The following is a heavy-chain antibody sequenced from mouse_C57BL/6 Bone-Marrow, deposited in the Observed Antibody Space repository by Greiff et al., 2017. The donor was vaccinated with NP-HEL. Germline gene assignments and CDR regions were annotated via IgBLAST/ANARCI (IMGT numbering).Heavy chain of an antibody. CDR3: ASLLLRLYAMDY. V-gene: IGHV1-82*01. CDR1: GYAFSSSW. J-gene: IGHJ4*01. D-gene: IGHD1-1*01. Sequence: QVQLKESGPELVKPGASVKISCKASGYAFSSSWMNWVKQRPGKGLEWIGRIYPGDGDTNYNGKFKGKATLTADKSSSTAYMQLSSLTSEDSAVYFCASLLLRLYAMDYWGQGTSVTVSS. CDR2: IYPGDGDT.